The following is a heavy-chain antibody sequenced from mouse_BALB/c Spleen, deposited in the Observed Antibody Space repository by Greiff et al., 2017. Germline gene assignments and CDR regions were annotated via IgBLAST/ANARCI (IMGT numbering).Heavy chain of an antibody. CDR1: GFTFSDYY. D-gene: IGHD2-3*01. Sequence: EVQVVESGGGLVKPGGSLKLSCAASGFTFSDYYMYWVRQTPEKRLEWVATISDGGSCTYYPDSVKGRFTISRDNAKNNLYLQMSSLKSEDTAMYYCARVGDGYYYAMDYWGQGTSVTVSS. V-gene: IGHV5-4*02. CDR3: ARVGDGYYYAMDY. J-gene: IGHJ4*01. CDR2: ISDGGSCT.